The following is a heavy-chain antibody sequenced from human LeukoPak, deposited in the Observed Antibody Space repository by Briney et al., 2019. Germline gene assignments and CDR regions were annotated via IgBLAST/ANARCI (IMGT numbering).Heavy chain of an antibody. CDR2: ISAYNGNT. Sequence: ASVKVSCKASGYTFTSYGISWVRQAPGQGLEWMGWISAYNGNTNYAQKLQGRVTMTTDTSTSTAYMELRSLRSDDTAVYYCAREARITMVRGVRVNFDYWGQGTLVTVSS. D-gene: IGHD3-10*01. CDR1: GYTFTSYG. CDR3: AREARITMVRGVRVNFDY. J-gene: IGHJ4*02. V-gene: IGHV1-18*04.